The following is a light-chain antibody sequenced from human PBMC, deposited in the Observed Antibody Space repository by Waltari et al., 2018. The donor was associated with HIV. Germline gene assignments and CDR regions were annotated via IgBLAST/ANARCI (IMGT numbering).Light chain of an antibody. CDR1: NIGSKS. V-gene: IGLV3-21*02. Sequence: SYVLTQSPSVSVAPGQTASITCGGNNIGSKSVHWYQQKAGQAPVLVVYNGSDRPSGSPERFSGARSGNTATLTSSRVEAGDEADYYCHVWDRSSDHHVFGPGTKVTVL. CDR3: HVWDRSSDHHV. CDR2: NGS. J-gene: IGLJ1*01.